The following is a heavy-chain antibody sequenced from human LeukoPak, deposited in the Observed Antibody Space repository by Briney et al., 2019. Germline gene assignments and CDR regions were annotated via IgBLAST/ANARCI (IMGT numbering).Heavy chain of an antibody. D-gene: IGHD4-17*01. CDR1: GYSISSGYY. V-gene: IGHV4-38-2*02. CDR3: ARSDYGDLAAFDI. J-gene: IGHJ3*02. Sequence: PSESLSLTCTVYGYSISSGYYWGWIRQPPGKGLEWIGSIYHSGSTYYNPSLKSRVTLSVDTSKNQFSLKLSSVTAADTAVYYCARSDYGDLAAFDIWGQGTMVTVSS. CDR2: IYHSGST.